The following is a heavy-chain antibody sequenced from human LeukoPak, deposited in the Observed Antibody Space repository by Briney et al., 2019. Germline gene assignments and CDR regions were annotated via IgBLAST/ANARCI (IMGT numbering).Heavy chain of an antibody. CDR3: ARGRGYCSSTSCYDAFDI. J-gene: IGHJ3*02. V-gene: IGHV1-2*02. Sequence: GASVKVSCKASGYTFTGYYMHWVRRAPGQGLEWMGWINPNSGGTNYAQKFQGRVTMTRDTSISTAYMELSRLRSDDTAVYYCARGRGYCSSTSCYDAFDIWGQGTMVTVSS. CDR1: GYTFTGYY. D-gene: IGHD2-2*01. CDR2: INPNSGGT.